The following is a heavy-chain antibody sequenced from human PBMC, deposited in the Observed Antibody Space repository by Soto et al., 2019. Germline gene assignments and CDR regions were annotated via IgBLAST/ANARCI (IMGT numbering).Heavy chain of an antibody. V-gene: IGHV1-2*02. D-gene: IGHD2-8*02. CDR3: ARGDYGTGGYPFPYFDY. J-gene: IGHJ4*02. Sequence: HEHLVQSGADVKRPGASLKVSCKASGYSFTGYYIHWVRQAPGQGLEWMGWINPDSGATNYAQNFHGRVTLTSDTSISTASLDLTSLTSDDTAVYYCARGDYGTGGYPFPYFDYWGQGTLVIVSS. CDR1: GYSFTGYY. CDR2: INPDSGAT.